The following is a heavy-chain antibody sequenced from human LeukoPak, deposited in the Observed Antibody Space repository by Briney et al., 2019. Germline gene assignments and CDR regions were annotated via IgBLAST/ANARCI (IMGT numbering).Heavy chain of an antibody. CDR3: AKDRRFYSYGFDY. Sequence: GRSLRLSCAASGFTFDDYAMHWVRQAPGKGLEWVSGISWNSGSIGYANSVKGRFTISRDNAKNSLYLQMNSLRAEDTALYYCAKDRRFYSYGFDYWGQGTLVTVSS. V-gene: IGHV3-9*01. CDR2: ISWNSGSI. J-gene: IGHJ4*02. CDR1: GFTFDDYA. D-gene: IGHD5-18*01.